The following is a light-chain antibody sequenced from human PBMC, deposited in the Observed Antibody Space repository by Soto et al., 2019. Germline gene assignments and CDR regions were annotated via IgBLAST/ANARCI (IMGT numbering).Light chain of an antibody. J-gene: IGLJ2*01. CDR1: SSNIGSNY. CDR3: AAWDDSLSGVL. Sequence: QSVLTQPPSASGTPGQRVTISCSGSSSNIGSNYVYWYQQLPGTAPKLLIYSNNQRPSGVPDRFSGSKSGTSASLAINGLRSEDEAAYYCAAWDDSLSGVLFGGGTQLTVL. CDR2: SNN. V-gene: IGLV1-47*02.